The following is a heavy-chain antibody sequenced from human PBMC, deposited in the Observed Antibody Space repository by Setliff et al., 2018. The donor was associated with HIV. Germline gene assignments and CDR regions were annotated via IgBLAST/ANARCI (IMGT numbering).Heavy chain of an antibody. CDR1: GYSISTTNY. CDR3: ARGVRVGPTTTANWFDS. CDR2: IYHSGST. D-gene: IGHD1-26*01. J-gene: IGHJ5*01. V-gene: IGHV4-38-2*01. Sequence: SETLSLTCAVSGYSISTTNYWGWIRQPPGKGLEWIGSIYHSGSTYYNPSLKSRVALSLDTSKNQFSLKLSSVTAADTAVYYCARGVRVGPTTTANWFDSWGQGTLVTV.